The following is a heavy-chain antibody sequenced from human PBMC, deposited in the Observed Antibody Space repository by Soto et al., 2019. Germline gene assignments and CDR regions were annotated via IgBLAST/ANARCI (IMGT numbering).Heavy chain of an antibody. CDR2: IYYSGST. Sequence: QVQLQESGPGLVKPSQTLSLTCTVSGGSISSGGYYWSWIRQHPGKGLEWIGYIYYSGSTYYNPSLXXXVPISVDTSKXXFXLXXSSVTAADTAVYYCARAKSRSRGTVTTRQVGYFDLWGRGTLVTVSS. CDR1: GGSISSGGYY. V-gene: IGHV4-31*01. J-gene: IGHJ2*01. CDR3: ARAKSRSRGTVTTRQVGYFDL. D-gene: IGHD4-17*01.